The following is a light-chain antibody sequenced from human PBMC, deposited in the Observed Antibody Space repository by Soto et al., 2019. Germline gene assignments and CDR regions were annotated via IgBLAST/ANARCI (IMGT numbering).Light chain of an antibody. J-gene: IGKJ1*01. Sequence: VLSKSLGTLTLSPEERATLSCRASQSVSSSYLAWYQQKPGQAPRLLIYGASSRATGIPDRFSGSGSGTDFTLTISRLEPEDFAVYYCQLYGSSLKTFGQGANVDIK. CDR1: QSVSSSY. CDR3: QLYGSSLKT. CDR2: GAS. V-gene: IGKV3-20*01.